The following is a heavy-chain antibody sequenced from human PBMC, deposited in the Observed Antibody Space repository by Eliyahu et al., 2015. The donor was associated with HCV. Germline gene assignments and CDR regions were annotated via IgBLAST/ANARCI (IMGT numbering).Heavy chain of an antibody. CDR3: AKPSYRYCSGGSCYSPFDY. V-gene: IGHV3-23*01. J-gene: IGHJ4*02. D-gene: IGHD2-15*01. Sequence: FTISRDNSKNTLYLQMKSLRAEDTAVYYCAKPSYRYCSGGSCYSPFDYWGQGTLVTVSS.